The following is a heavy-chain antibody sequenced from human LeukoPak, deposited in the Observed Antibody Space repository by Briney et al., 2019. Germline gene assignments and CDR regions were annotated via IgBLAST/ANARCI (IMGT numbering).Heavy chain of an antibody. Sequence: GASVKVSCNASGYTFTGYYMHWVRQAPGQGLEWMGWINPNSGGTNYAQKFQGRVTMTRDTSISTAYMELSRLRSDDTAVYYCARDAYGSGSFDYWGQGTLVTVSS. CDR2: INPNSGGT. V-gene: IGHV1-2*02. J-gene: IGHJ4*02. D-gene: IGHD3-10*01. CDR3: ARDAYGSGSFDY. CDR1: GYTFTGYY.